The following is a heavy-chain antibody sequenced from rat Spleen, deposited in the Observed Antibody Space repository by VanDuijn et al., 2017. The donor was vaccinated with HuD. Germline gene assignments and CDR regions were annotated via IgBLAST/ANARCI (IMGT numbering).Heavy chain of an antibody. CDR2: LWNDGDT. J-gene: IGHJ2*01. V-gene: IGHV2-32*01. CDR3: VRDGGFDY. CDR1: GFSLTTYH. Sequence: QVQLRESGPGLVKPSQTLSPTCTAPGFSLTTYHVHWVRQPPGKGREWMGLLWNDGDTSYNSALKSRLSISRDTSRSQVFLKMSGLQTEDTATYYCVRDGGFDYWGQGVMVTVSS.